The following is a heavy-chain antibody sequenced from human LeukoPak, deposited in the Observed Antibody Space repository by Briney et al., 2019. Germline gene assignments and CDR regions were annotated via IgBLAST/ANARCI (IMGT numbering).Heavy chain of an antibody. J-gene: IGHJ4*02. CDR2: IGDSGDST. CDR3: AKDLVGSGNYFDY. V-gene: IGHV3-23*01. CDR1: GFTFRTYV. Sequence: GGSLRLSCVASGFTFRTYVMNWVRQAPGKGLEWVSAIGDSGDSTYYADSVKGRFIISRDNSKNTLYLQMNSLRAEDTAVYYCAKDLVGSGNYFDYWGQGTLVTVSS. D-gene: IGHD3-10*01.